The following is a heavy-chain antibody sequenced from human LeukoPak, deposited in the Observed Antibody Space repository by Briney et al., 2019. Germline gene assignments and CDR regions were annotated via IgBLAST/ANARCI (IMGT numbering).Heavy chain of an antibody. CDR3: ARGGSGFDH. D-gene: IGHD6-25*01. V-gene: IGHV4-59*01. J-gene: IGHJ4*02. CDR1: DDSISSYY. CDR2: IYYSGNT. Sequence: SETLSLTCTVSDDSISSYYWSWIRQPLGKGLEWIGYIYYSGNTNYNPSLKSRVTISVDTSKNQFSLKLTSVTPADTAVYYCARGGSGFDHWGQGTLVTVSS.